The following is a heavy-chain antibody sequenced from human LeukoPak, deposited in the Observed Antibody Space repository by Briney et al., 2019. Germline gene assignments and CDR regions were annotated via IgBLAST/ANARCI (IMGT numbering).Heavy chain of an antibody. CDR3: ASAYYDSSAPYYFDY. CDR2: INHSGST. J-gene: IGHJ4*02. Sequence: PSETLSLTCAVYGGSFSGYYWSWIRQPPGKGLEWIGEINHSGSTNYNPSLKSRVTISVDTSKNQFSLRLSSVTAADTAVYYCASAYYDSSAPYYFDYWGQGTLDTVSS. D-gene: IGHD3-22*01. V-gene: IGHV4-34*01. CDR1: GGSFSGYY.